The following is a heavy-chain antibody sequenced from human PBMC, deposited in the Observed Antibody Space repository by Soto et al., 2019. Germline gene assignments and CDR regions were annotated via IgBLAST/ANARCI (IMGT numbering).Heavy chain of an antibody. CDR2: INHDGSKT. CDR1: KFSFNNYW. Sequence: LRLSCAASKFSFNNYWMHWVRQVPGKGPAWVSRINHDGSKTEYADSVKGRFTISRDNTNNTLYLQMDSLRVEDTAMYYCVREPWGFSGTWYDYWGQGTLVTVSS. V-gene: IGHV3-74*01. J-gene: IGHJ4*02. CDR3: VREPWGFSGTWYDY. D-gene: IGHD6-13*01.